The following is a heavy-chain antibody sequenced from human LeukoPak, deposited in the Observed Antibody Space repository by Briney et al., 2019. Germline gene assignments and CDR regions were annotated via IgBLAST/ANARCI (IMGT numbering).Heavy chain of an antibody. J-gene: IGHJ6*03. CDR2: IYYSGGT. CDR3: ARLGTGYCSGGSCWNYYYYYMDV. D-gene: IGHD2-15*01. Sequence: SSETLSLTCTVSGGSISSYYWSWIRQPPGKGLEWIGYIYYSGGTNYNPSLKSRVTISVDTSKNQFSLKLSSVTAADTAVYYCARLGTGYCSGGSCWNYYYYYMDVWGKGTTVTVSS. V-gene: IGHV4-59*01. CDR1: GGSISSYY.